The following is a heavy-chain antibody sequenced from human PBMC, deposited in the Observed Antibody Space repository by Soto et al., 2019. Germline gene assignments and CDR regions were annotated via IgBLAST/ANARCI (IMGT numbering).Heavy chain of an antibody. V-gene: IGHV1-69*06. J-gene: IGHJ3*01. CDR2: IIPFFVTA. D-gene: IGHD3-22*01. Sequence: QVQLVQSGAEVKKPGSSVKVSCKASVGTFSNYAINWVRQAPGQGLECMGGIIPFFVTANYAQKFQGRVTITADKSTSTAYMELRSLRYEDTAVYYCATARYHYDSSGDTGGLDPWGQGTMVTVSS. CDR3: ATARYHYDSSGDTGGLDP. CDR1: VGTFSNYA.